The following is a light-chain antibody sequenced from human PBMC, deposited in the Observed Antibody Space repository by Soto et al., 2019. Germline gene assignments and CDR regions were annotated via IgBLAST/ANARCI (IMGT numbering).Light chain of an antibody. CDR2: YDT. J-gene: IGLJ2*01. Sequence: SYELTQPPSVSVAPGKTARITCEGNNIGSKSVHWYQQRPSQAPVLVIYYDTDRPSGIPERFSGSNSGTTATLTISRVEAGDEADYYCQVWDSSSDHVVFGGGTKLTVL. CDR1: NIGSKS. CDR3: QVWDSSSDHVV. V-gene: IGLV3-21*04.